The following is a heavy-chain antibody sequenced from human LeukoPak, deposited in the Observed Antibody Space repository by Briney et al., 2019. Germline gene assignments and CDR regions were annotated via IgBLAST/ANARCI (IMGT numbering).Heavy chain of an antibody. V-gene: IGHV4-38-2*02. CDR2: IHHSGTT. CDR3: ARPSRRGYAYGRSDFAP. CDR1: GYSINSVYY. Sequence: SETLSLTCTVSGYSINSVYYWGWIRQPPEKGLEWIGSIHHSGTTYYNPSLKSRVTISMDTSRNQFSLKLTSVTAAATALYYCARPSRRGYAYGRSDFAPWAQGTLVTVSS. D-gene: IGHD5-18*01. J-gene: IGHJ5*02.